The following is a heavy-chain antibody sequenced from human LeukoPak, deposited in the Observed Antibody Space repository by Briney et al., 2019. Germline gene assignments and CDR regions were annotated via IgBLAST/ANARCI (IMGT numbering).Heavy chain of an antibody. Sequence: ASVKVSCKASGYTFTGYYMHWVRQAPGQGLEWMGWINPNSGGTNYAQKFQGRVTMTRDTSISTAYMELSRLRSDDMAVYYCARDVDSSSYGNWFGPWGQGTLVTVSS. D-gene: IGHD6-13*01. CDR3: ARDVDSSSYGNWFGP. J-gene: IGHJ5*02. V-gene: IGHV1-2*02. CDR2: INPNSGGT. CDR1: GYTFTGYY.